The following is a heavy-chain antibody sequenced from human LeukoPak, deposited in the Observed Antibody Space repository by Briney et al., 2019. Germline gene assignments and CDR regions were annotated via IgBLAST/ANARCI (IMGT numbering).Heavy chain of an antibody. CDR2: INPNSGGT. CDR1: GYTFTGYY. Sequence: ASVKVSCKASGYTFTGYYMHWVRQAPGQGLEWMGRINPNSGGTNYAQKFQGRVTMTRDTSISTAYMELSRLRSDDTAVYYCARSRNSSSWYVGFDYWGQGTLVTVSS. V-gene: IGHV1-2*06. CDR3: ARSRNSSSWYVGFDY. J-gene: IGHJ4*02. D-gene: IGHD6-13*01.